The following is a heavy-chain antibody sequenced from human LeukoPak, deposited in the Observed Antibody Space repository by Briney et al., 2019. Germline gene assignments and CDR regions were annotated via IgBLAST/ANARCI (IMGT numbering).Heavy chain of an antibody. CDR3: AREGMITIFGVVITQPYYFDY. CDR1: GFTFSSYS. J-gene: IGHJ4*02. V-gene: IGHV3-48*01. CDR2: ISSISSII. D-gene: IGHD3-3*01. Sequence: PGGSLRLSCAASGFTFSSYSMNWVRQAPGKGLEWGSYISSISSIIYYADSVKGRFTISRDNAKNSLYLQMNSLRAEDTAVYYCAREGMITIFGVVITQPYYFDYWGQGTLVTVSS.